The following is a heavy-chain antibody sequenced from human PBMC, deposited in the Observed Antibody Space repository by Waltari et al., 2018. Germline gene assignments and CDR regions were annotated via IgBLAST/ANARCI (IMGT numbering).Heavy chain of an antibody. CDR3: AKITIFGVVLPDY. J-gene: IGHJ4*02. CDR1: GFTFSSYG. Sequence: QVQLVESGGGVVQPGGSLRLSCAASGFTFSSYGMHWVRQAPGKGLEWVAFIRYDGSNKYYADSVKGRFTISRDNSKNTLYLQMNSLRAEDTAVYYCAKITIFGVVLPDYWGQGTLVTVSS. CDR2: IRYDGSNK. V-gene: IGHV3-30*02. D-gene: IGHD3-3*01.